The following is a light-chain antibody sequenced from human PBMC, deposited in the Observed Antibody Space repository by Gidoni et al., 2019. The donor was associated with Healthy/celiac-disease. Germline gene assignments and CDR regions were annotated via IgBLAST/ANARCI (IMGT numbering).Light chain of an antibody. CDR3: QQYYSTPQT. CDR1: QSVLYSSNNKNY. V-gene: IGKV4-1*01. J-gene: IGKJ2*01. Sequence: DTVMTQSTHSPAVLLGERATINCKSSQSVLYSSNNKNYLAWYQQQPGKPPKLLIYWASTQEAEVTDRFSSSGSGTDFTLTISSLQAADVAVYYCQQYYSTPQTFGQGTKLEIK. CDR2: WAS.